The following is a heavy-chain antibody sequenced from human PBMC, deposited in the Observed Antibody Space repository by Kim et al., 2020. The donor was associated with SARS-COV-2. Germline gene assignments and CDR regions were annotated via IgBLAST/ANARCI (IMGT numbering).Heavy chain of an antibody. V-gene: IGHV3-30*18. D-gene: IGHD1-26*01. Sequence: GGSLRLSCAASGFTFNTYGMHWVRQAPGKGLEWVAVISYDGSNKYYADSVKGRFTISRENSKNTLYLQMNSLRIEDTAVYYCAKSFSGRYFGYDYWGQGTLVTVPS. CDR3: AKSFSGRYFGYDY. J-gene: IGHJ4*02. CDR2: ISYDGSNK. CDR1: GFTFNTYG.